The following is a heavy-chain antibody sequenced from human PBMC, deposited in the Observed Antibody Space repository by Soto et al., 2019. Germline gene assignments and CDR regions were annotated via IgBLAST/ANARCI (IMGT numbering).Heavy chain of an antibody. D-gene: IGHD6-13*01. J-gene: IGHJ3*02. CDR2: IGGGDGTT. V-gene: IGHV3-23*01. CDR1: GFTFTNFA. CDR3: AKGTLVKPPGTRAFDS. Sequence: EVQLLESGGDLVQPGGSLRLSCAASGFTFTNFAMSWVRQAPGKGLEWVSTIGGGDGTTYYADNVKGRVTIYRDNSNNQLYLQMNSLRAGDTAVYFCAKGTLVKPPGTRAFDSWGQGTMVIVSS.